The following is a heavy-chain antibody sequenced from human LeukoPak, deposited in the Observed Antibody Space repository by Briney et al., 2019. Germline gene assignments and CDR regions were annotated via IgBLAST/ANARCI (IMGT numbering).Heavy chain of an antibody. Sequence: SETLSLTCAVYGGSFSGYYWSWIRQPPGKGLEWIGEINHSGSTNYNPSLKSRVTISVDTSKNQFSLKLSSVTAADTAVYYCARMNTYYDFWSGYGYGYFDYWGQGTLVTVSS. CDR3: ARMNTYYDFWSGYGYGYFDY. D-gene: IGHD3-3*01. CDR1: GGSFSGYY. J-gene: IGHJ4*02. V-gene: IGHV4-34*01. CDR2: INHSGST.